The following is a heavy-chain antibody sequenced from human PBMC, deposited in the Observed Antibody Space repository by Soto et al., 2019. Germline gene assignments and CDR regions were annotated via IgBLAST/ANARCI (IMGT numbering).Heavy chain of an antibody. D-gene: IGHD2-21*01. Sequence: SVKVSCKTSGFIFTSSAVQWVRQARGQRLEWMGRIVVGSGDTDYAQMFQKRLTLTRDMATSTVYMELSSLSFEDTAVYYCTRGPEYPVGGAQYQFYCMDAWGEGTTVTVSS. J-gene: IGHJ6*03. CDR1: GFIFTSSA. V-gene: IGHV1-58*01. CDR2: IVVGSGDT. CDR3: TRGPEYPVGGAQYQFYCMDA.